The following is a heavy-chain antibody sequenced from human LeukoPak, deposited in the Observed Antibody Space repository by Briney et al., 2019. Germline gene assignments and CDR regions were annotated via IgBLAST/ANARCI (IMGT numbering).Heavy chain of an antibody. D-gene: IGHD6-19*01. CDR2: IYYSGRT. J-gene: IGHJ1*01. CDR1: GGSISSYY. Sequence: SETLSLTCTVSGGSISSYYWSWIRQPPGKGLEWIGYIYYSGRTNYNPSLKSRVTMSLDTSMNQLSLKLTSVTAADTAVYYCARGYSSGYGGPFEYFQHWGQGTLVTVSS. V-gene: IGHV4-59*08. CDR3: ARGYSSGYGGPFEYFQH.